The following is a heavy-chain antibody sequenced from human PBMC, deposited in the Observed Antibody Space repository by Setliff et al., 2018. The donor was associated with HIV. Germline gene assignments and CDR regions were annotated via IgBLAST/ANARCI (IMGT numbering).Heavy chain of an antibody. J-gene: IGHJ4*02. Sequence: PGGSLRLSCEGSGLNFSTSSMNWVRQAPGKGLEWVSSISGSSSYIYYADSVKGRFTISRDNSKNALYLQMDSLRDEDTAVYFCVKDDHGSYDRLFYFDYWGQGTLVTVSS. D-gene: IGHD4-17*01. CDR2: ISGSSSYI. CDR1: GLNFSTSS. V-gene: IGHV3-21*01. CDR3: VKDDHGSYDRLFYFDY.